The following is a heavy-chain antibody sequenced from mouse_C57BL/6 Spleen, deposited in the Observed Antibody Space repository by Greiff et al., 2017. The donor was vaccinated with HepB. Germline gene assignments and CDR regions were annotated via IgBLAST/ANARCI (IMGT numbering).Heavy chain of an antibody. CDR2: ISSGGSYT. D-gene: IGHD1-1*01. J-gene: IGHJ2*01. V-gene: IGHV5-6*01. CDR1: GFTFSSYG. Sequence: EVKLVESGGDLVKPGGSLKLSCAASGFTFSSYGMSWVRQTPDKRLEWVATISSGGSYTYYPDSVKGRFTISRDNAKNTLYLQMSSLKSEDTAMYYCARHRDYGPFDYWGQGTTLTVSS. CDR3: ARHRDYGPFDY.